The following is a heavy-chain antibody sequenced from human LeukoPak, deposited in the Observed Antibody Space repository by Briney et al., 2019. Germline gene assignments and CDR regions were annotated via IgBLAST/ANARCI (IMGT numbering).Heavy chain of an antibody. D-gene: IGHD6-19*01. V-gene: IGHV3-20*04. CDR1: GFTFDDYG. J-gene: IGHJ4*02. CDR2: INWNGGST. Sequence: GGSLRLSCAASGFTFDDYGMSWVRHAPGKGLEWVSGINWNGGSTGYADSVKGRFTISRDNAKNSLYLQMNSLRAKDTALYYCARANGWYRYYFDYWGQGTLVTVSS. CDR3: ARANGWYRYYFDY.